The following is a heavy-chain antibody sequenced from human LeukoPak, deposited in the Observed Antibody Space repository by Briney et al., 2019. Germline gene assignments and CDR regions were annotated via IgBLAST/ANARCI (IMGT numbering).Heavy chain of an antibody. D-gene: IGHD2/OR15-2a*01. CDR2: INSDGSWT. V-gene: IGHV3-74*01. CDR3: VSFYETY. J-gene: IGHJ4*02. Sequence: GGSLRLSCAASGNYWMHWVRQVPGKGLVWVSHINSDGSWTSYADSVKGRFTISKDNAKNTVYLQMNSLRAEDTAVYYCVSFYETYWGRGTLVIVSS. CDR1: GNYW.